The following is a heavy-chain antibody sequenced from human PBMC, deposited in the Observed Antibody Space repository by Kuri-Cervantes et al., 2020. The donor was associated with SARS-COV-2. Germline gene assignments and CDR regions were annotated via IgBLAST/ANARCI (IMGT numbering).Heavy chain of an antibody. D-gene: IGHD5-24*01. CDR1: GYTFTGYY. J-gene: IGHJ3*01. CDR3: ARDRVGRENAFDV. Sequence: SVKVSCKASGYTFTGYYMHWVRQAPGQGLEWMGGIIPLFGTTGSAQTFRGRITITADKSTNTAYMELSSLTSEDTAMYFCARDRVGRENAFDVWGLGTMVTVSS. CDR2: IIPLFGTT. V-gene: IGHV1-69*06.